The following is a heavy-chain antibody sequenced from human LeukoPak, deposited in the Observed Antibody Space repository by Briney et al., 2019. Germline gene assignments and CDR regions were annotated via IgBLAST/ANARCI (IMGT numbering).Heavy chain of an antibody. CDR1: GYDFTTYW. J-gene: IGHJ3*02. Sequence: GESLKISCEASGYDFTTYWIGWVRQLPGKGLDWMGIIHPDDSDTRYSQSFKGQVIISADKSTSTAYLQWSSLKASDTGMYYCARLIKPRYTMANAFEMWGQGTMVTVTA. CDR3: ARLIKPRYTMANAFEM. V-gene: IGHV5-51*01. CDR2: IHPDDSDT. D-gene: IGHD3-10*01.